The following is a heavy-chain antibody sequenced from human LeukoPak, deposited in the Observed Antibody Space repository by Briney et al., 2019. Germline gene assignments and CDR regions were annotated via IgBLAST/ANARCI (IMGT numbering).Heavy chain of an antibody. Sequence: ASVKVSCKASGYTFTSYDINWVRQAPGQGLEWMGIINPSGGSTSYAQKFQGRVTMTRDTSTSTVYMELSSLRSEDTAVYYCARAPYDFWSGYYEGPMYYFDYWGQGTLVTVSS. D-gene: IGHD3-3*01. CDR2: INPSGGST. V-gene: IGHV1-46*01. J-gene: IGHJ4*02. CDR3: ARAPYDFWSGYYEGPMYYFDY. CDR1: GYTFTSYD.